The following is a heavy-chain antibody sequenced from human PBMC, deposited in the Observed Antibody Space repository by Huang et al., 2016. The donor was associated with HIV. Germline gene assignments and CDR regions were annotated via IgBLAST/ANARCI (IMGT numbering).Heavy chain of an antibody. Sequence: QVHLVQSGAEVREPGSSVEVSCTSSAGALTSPSITWGRRAPGHGLARVGTCVPMFGTPNYAQKFLGRLSVRADESTGAVYMELALLKSEDTAIYFCARVRRHSGNSGLIDCWGQGTLVTVTS. J-gene: IGHJ4*02. CDR3: ARVRRHSGNSGLIDC. V-gene: IGHV1-69*13. D-gene: IGHD6-19*01. CDR1: AGALTSPS. CDR2: CVPMFGTP.